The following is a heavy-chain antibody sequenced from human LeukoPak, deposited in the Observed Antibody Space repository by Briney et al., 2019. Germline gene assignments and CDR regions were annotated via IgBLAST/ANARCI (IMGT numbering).Heavy chain of an antibody. D-gene: IGHD6-19*01. Sequence: PGESLKISCKGSEYSLTRYWVGWVRQMPGKGLEWMGIIYPLDSDTRYSPSFQGQVTISADKSTNTAYLQWSSLKASDTGMYYCARHPQTYSSGWYLWDYWGQGTLVTVSS. V-gene: IGHV5-51*01. CDR2: IYPLDSDT. CDR1: EYSLTRYW. J-gene: IGHJ4*02. CDR3: ARHPQTYSSGWYLWDY.